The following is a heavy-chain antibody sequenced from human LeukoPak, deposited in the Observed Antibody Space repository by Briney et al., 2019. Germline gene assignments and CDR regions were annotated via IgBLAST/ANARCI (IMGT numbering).Heavy chain of an antibody. V-gene: IGHV3-23*01. CDR1: GFTFSNNA. CDR2: ISGSGGST. CDR3: AKADYNYGSGGYLGLYFDY. J-gene: IGHJ4*02. D-gene: IGHD3-10*01. Sequence: PTGGSLRLSCAASGFTFSNNAMSWVRQAPGKGLEWVSGISGSGGSTNYADSVKGRFTISRDNSKNTLYLQMNSLRAEDTAVYFCAKADYNYGSGGYLGLYFDYWGQGTLVTVSS.